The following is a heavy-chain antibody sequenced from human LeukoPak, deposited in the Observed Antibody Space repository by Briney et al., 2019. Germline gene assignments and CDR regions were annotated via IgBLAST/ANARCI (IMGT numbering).Heavy chain of an antibody. CDR1: GGSISSSSYY. V-gene: IGHV4-39*07. Sequence: PSETPSLTCPVSGGSISSSSYYWGWIRQPPGKGLEWIGSIYYSGSTYYNPSLKSRVTISVDTSKNQFSLKLSTVTAADTAVYYCARVRDSSGYYYYYYMDVWGKGTTVTVSS. CDR2: IYYSGST. D-gene: IGHD3-22*01. CDR3: ARVRDSSGYYYYYYMDV. J-gene: IGHJ6*03.